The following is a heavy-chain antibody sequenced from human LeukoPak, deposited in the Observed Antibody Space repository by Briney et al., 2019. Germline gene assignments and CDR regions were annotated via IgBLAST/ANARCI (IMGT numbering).Heavy chain of an antibody. CDR3: ARGAPHGYCSGGSCYSDY. Sequence: SETLSLTCAVYGGSFSGYYWSWIRQPPGKGLEWIGEINHSGSTNYNPSLESRVTISVDTSKNQFSLKLSSVTAADTAVYYCARGAPHGYCSGGSCYSDYWGQGTLVTVSS. J-gene: IGHJ4*02. CDR1: GGSFSGYY. D-gene: IGHD2-15*01. CDR2: INHSGST. V-gene: IGHV4-34*01.